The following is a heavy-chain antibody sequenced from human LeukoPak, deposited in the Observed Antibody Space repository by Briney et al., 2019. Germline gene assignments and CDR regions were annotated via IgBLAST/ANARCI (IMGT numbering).Heavy chain of an antibody. D-gene: IGHD2-2*01. CDR2: INPNSGGT. CDR1: GYTFTGYY. V-gene: IGHV1-2*06. Sequence: GASVKVSCKASGYTFTGYYMHWVRQAPGQGVEWMGRINPNSGGTNYAQKFQGRVTITRDTSISTAYMELSRLRSDDTAVYYCAREGGGYCSSTSCPQVGYWGQGTLVTVSS. CDR3: AREGGGYCSSTSCPQVGY. J-gene: IGHJ4*02.